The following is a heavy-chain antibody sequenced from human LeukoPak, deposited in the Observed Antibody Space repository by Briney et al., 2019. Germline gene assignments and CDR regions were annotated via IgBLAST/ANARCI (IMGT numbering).Heavy chain of an antibody. CDR3: ARDADSLTTGTFDY. Sequence: GGSLRLSCAASGFTFSSYGMNWVRQAPGKGLEWVSSISSSSSYIYYADSVKGRFTISRDNAKNSLYLQMNSLRAEDTAVYYCARDADSLTTGTFDYWGQGTLVTVSS. CDR1: GFTFSSYG. D-gene: IGHD4-17*01. CDR2: ISSSSSYI. J-gene: IGHJ4*02. V-gene: IGHV3-21*01.